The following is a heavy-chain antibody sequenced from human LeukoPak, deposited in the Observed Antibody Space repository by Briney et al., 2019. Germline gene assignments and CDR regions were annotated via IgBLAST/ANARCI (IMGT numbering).Heavy chain of an antibody. Sequence: TAGGSLRLSCADSGFTFSNYNMNWVRQAPGEAMEWVSSITSSGTYTFYADSVKGRFTISRDNAKNSLYLQMDSLGPEDTAVYYCARDPYSGNYGIYYYYYMDVWGKGTTVTISS. D-gene: IGHD1-26*01. J-gene: IGHJ6*03. V-gene: IGHV3-21*01. CDR1: GFTFSNYN. CDR2: ITSSGTYT. CDR3: ARDPYSGNYGIYYYYYMDV.